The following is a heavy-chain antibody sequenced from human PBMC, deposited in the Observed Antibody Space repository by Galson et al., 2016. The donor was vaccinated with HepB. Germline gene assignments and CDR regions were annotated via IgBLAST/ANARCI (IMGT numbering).Heavy chain of an antibody. CDR3: ARIRSGWGVLTTTLYYFDY. V-gene: IGHV2-26*01. J-gene: IGHJ4*02. Sequence: PALVIPTQTLTLTCTVSGFSLSNATMGVSWIRQPPGKALEWLAHIFSVDEKTYSTSLKSRHTISEDTSKSQVVLNMTNMDPVDTATYYCARIRSGWGVLTTTLYYFDYWGQGTLVTVSS. CDR2: IFSVDEK. D-gene: IGHD3-10*01. CDR1: GFSLSNATMG.